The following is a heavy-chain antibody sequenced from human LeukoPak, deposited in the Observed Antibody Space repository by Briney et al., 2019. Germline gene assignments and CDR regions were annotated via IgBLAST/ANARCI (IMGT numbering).Heavy chain of an antibody. CDR1: GFTFGDYA. V-gene: IGHV3-49*03. CDR3: TKNDYYDSSGYSVDF. J-gene: IGHJ4*02. D-gene: IGHD3-22*01. Sequence: GGSLRLSCTASGFTFGDYAMSWFRQAQGKGLEGVGFIRSKAYGGTTEYAASVKGRFTISRDDSKSIAYLQMNSLKTEDTAVYYCTKNDYYDSSGYSVDFWGQGTLVTVSS. CDR2: IRSKAYGGTT.